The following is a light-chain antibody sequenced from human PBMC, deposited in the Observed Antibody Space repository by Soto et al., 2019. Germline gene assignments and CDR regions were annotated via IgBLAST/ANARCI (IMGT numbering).Light chain of an antibody. J-gene: IGKJ5*01. CDR1: QDISNW. V-gene: IGKV1-12*01. CDR3: QQADSFPIT. Sequence: DIQMTQSPPSVSASVGDRVTITCRASQDISNWLVWYQQKPGKAPKLLIYAASSLQSGVPSRFSGRASGTDFTLTISSLQPEDFATYFCQQADSFPITFGQGTRLEIK. CDR2: AAS.